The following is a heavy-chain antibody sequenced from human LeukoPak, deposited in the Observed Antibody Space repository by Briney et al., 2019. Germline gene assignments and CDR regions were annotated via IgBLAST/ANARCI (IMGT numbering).Heavy chain of an antibody. CDR2: IYYSGST. CDR3: ARRGYCSSTSCYEYWFDP. V-gene: IGHV4-39*01. Sequence: PSETLSLTCTVSGGSISSSSYYWGWIRQPPGKGLEWFGIIYYSGSTYYNPDLKSRLTISVDTSQNQFSLKLSSVTATDTAVYYCARRGYCSSTSCYEYWFDPWGQGTLVTVSS. CDR1: GGSISSSSYY. J-gene: IGHJ5*02. D-gene: IGHD2-2*01.